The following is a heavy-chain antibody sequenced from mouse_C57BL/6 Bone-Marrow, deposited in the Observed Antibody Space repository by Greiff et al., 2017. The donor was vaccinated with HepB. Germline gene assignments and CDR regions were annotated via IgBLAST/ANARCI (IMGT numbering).Heavy chain of an antibody. J-gene: IGHJ1*03. CDR2: FYPGSGSI. CDR1: GYTFTEYT. CDR3: ASHEEGRYYYGSTYSYWYFDV. V-gene: IGHV1-62-2*01. D-gene: IGHD1-1*01. Sequence: QVQLQQSGAELVKPGASVKLSCKASGYTFTEYTIHWVKQRSGQGLEWIGWFYPGSGSIKYNEKFKDKATLTADKSSSTVYMELSRMTSEDSAVYFCASHEEGRYYYGSTYSYWYFDVWGTGTTVTVSS.